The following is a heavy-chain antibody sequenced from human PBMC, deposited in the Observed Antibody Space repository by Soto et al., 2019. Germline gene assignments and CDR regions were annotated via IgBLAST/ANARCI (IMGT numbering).Heavy chain of an antibody. V-gene: IGHV4-61*01. Sequence: QVQLQESGPGLVKPSETLSLTCTVSGGSVSSGSYYWSWIRQPPGKGLEWIGYISYSGSTNYNPSLKSRVNISVDTSKNQFSLKLSSVTAADTAVYYGARGAYYAFDIWGQGTMVTVSS. CDR1: GGSVSSGSYY. D-gene: IGHD3-16*01. CDR2: ISYSGST. J-gene: IGHJ3*02. CDR3: ARGAYYAFDI.